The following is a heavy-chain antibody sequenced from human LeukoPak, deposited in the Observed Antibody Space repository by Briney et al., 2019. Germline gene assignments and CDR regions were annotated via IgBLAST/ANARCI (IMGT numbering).Heavy chain of an antibody. V-gene: IGHV4-59*01. D-gene: IGHD1-26*01. CDR1: GGSIRSYY. CDR3: ARGGSYSNYVDY. Sequence: SETLSLTCTVSGGSIRSYYWSWIRQPPGKGLEWIGYIYYSGSTNYNPSLKSRVTISVDTSKNQFSLKLSSVTAAGTAVYYCARGGSYSNYVDYWGQGTLVTVSS. J-gene: IGHJ4*02. CDR2: IYYSGST.